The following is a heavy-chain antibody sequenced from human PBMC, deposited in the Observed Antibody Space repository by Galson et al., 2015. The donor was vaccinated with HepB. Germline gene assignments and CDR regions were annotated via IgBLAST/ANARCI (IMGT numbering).Heavy chain of an antibody. J-gene: IGHJ3*02. D-gene: IGHD2-15*01. CDR3: ARQYCSGVSCYYAFDI. Sequence: SLRLSCAASGFTFTSYSMNWVRQAPGKGLEWVSSISTSSSYIYYADSVKGRFTISRDNAKNSLYVQMNSLRAEDTAVYYCARQYCSGVSCYYAFDIWGQGTMVTVSS. CDR1: GFTFTSYS. V-gene: IGHV3-21*01. CDR2: ISTSSSYI.